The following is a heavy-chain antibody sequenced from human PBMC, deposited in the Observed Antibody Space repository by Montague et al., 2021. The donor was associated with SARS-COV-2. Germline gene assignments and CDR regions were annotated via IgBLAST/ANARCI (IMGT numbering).Heavy chain of an antibody. CDR3: ARHVSTGTGWGFIDA. D-gene: IGHD1-1*01. CDR1: GGSITTDTYH. Sequence: SETLSLTCTVSGGSITTDTYHWGWIRQSPGKGLEWIGTISYRDVTYYTPSPKTRVNISVDTSRTHFSLTLRPVTAADTAVYSCARHVSTGTGWGFIDAWGQGTLVTVSS. V-gene: IGHV4-39*01. CDR2: ISYRDVT. J-gene: IGHJ5*02.